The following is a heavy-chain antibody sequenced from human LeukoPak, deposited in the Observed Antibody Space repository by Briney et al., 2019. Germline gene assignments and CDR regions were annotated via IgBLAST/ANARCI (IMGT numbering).Heavy chain of an antibody. V-gene: IGHV3-30*18. D-gene: IGHD6-19*01. J-gene: IGHJ4*02. CDR2: ISYDGSNK. CDR1: GLTFSSYG. CDR3: AQVEQTSSGWYNFDY. Sequence: GRSLRLSCAASGLTFSSYGMHWARQAPGKGLEWVAVISYDGSNKYYADSVKGRFTISRDNSKNTLYLQMNSLRAEDTAVYYCAQVEQTSSGWYNFDYWGQGSLVTVSS.